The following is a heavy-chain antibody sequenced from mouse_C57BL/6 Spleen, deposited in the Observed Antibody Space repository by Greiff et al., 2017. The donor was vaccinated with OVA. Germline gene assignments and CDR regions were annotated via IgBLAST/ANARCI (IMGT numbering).Heavy chain of an antibody. CDR1: GYTFTSYW. CDR2: IYPSDSET. V-gene: IGHV1-61*01. Sequence: VQLQQPGAELVRPGSSVKLSCKASGYTFTSYWMDWVKQRPGQGLEWIGNIYPSDSETHYNQKFKDKATLTVDKSSSTAYMQLSGLTSEDSAVYYCAFYYYGSSAWFAYWGQGTLVTVSA. CDR3: AFYYYGSSAWFAY. J-gene: IGHJ3*01. D-gene: IGHD1-1*01.